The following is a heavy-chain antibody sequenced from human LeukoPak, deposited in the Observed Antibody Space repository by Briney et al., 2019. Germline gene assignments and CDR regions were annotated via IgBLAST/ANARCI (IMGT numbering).Heavy chain of an antibody. Sequence: PGGSLRLSCAASGFTFSSFTMNWVRQAPGKGLEWVSAISGSGGSTYYADSVKGRFTISRDNSKNTLYLQMNSLRAEDTAVYYCAKGSSIFDYWGQGTLVTVSS. CDR1: GFTFSSFT. CDR2: ISGSGGST. CDR3: AKGSSIFDY. J-gene: IGHJ4*02. V-gene: IGHV3-23*01.